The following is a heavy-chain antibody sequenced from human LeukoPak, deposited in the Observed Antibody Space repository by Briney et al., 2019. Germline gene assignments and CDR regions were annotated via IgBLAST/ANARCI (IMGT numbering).Heavy chain of an antibody. D-gene: IGHD6-13*01. CDR2: INSDGSRT. J-gene: IGHJ5*02. CDR3: ARDGSSWSNWLDP. V-gene: IGHV3-74*01. Sequence: GGSLRLSCAASGFTFSSYWMHWVRQAPGKGLVWVSRINSDGSRTSYADYVKGRFTISRDNAKNTLYLQMNSLRVEDTAVYYCARDGSSWSNWLDPWGQGTLVTVPS. CDR1: GFTFSSYW.